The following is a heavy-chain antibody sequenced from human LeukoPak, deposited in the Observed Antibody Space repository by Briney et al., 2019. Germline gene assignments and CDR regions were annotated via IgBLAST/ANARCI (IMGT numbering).Heavy chain of an antibody. J-gene: IGHJ4*02. D-gene: IGHD2-2*02. V-gene: IGHV3-7*01. CDR3: ARYTEYYFDY. CDR1: GFTFSTYW. Sequence: PGGSLRLSCAASGFTFSTYWMTWVSQAPGKGLEWVANMKRDGSEVYYANSVKGHFTISRDNAKNSLYLQMNSLRAEDTAVYYCARYTEYYFDYWGQGTLVTVSS. CDR2: MKRDGSEV.